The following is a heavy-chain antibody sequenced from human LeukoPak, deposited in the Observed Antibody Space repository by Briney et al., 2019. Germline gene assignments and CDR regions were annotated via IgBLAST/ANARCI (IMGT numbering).Heavy chain of an antibody. CDR2: INHSGST. J-gene: IGHJ5*02. V-gene: IGHV4-34*01. D-gene: IGHD6-13*01. Sequence: SETLSLTCTVSGGSISAYYWSWIRQPPGKGLEWIGEINHSGSTNYNLSLKSRVTISVDTSKNQFSLKLSSVTAADTAVYYCTIAAAGGPFDPWGQGTLVTVSS. CDR3: TIAAAGGPFDP. CDR1: GGSISAYY.